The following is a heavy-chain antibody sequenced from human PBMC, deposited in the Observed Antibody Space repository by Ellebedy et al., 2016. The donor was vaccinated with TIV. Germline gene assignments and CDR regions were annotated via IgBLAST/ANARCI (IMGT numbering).Heavy chain of an antibody. V-gene: IGHV4-34*01. J-gene: IGHJ4*02. CDR3: ARGRSVGL. Sequence: SETLSLXXAVYGGSFSGYYWSWIRQPPGKGLEWIGEINHSGSTNYNPSLKSRVTISVDTSKNQFSLKLSSVTAADTAVYYCARGRSVGLWGQGTLVTVSS. CDR1: GGSFSGYY. CDR2: INHSGST.